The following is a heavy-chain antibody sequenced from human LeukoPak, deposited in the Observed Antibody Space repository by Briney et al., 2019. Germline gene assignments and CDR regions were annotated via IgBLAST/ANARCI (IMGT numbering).Heavy chain of an antibody. CDR3: AADTYYYGSGSYYNLNWFDP. D-gene: IGHD3-10*01. CDR2: IVVGSGNT. CDR1: GFTFTSSA. Sequence: SVKVSCKASGFTFTSSAMQWVRQDRGQRLEWIGWIVVGSGNTNYAQKFQERVTITRDMSTSTAYMELSSLRSEDTAVYYCAADTYYYGSGSYYNLNWFDPWGQGTLVTVSS. V-gene: IGHV1-58*02. J-gene: IGHJ5*02.